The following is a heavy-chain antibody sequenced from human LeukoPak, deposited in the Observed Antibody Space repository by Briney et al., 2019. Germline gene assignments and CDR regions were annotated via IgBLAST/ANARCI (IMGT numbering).Heavy chain of an antibody. CDR1: GYTFTTYW. J-gene: IGHJ4*02. V-gene: IGHV5-51*01. D-gene: IGHD3-22*01. CDR3: ARGRHYYDSSGYYYLY. CDR2: IYPGDSDT. Sequence: GESLKISCKGSGYTFTTYWIGWVRQMPGKGLEWMGIIYPGDSDTRYSPSSQGQVTMSVDKSISTAYLQWSSLKASDTAMYYCARGRHYYDSSGYYYLYWGQGTLVTVSS.